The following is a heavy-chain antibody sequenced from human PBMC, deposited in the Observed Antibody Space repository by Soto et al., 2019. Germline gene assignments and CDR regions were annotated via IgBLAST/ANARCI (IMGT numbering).Heavy chain of an antibody. CDR3: AKPVLRYFDWVDAFDI. J-gene: IGHJ3*02. V-gene: IGHV1-3*01. CDR2: INAGNGNT. Sequence: ASVKVSCKASGYTFTSYAMHLVRQAPGQRLEWMGWINAGNGNTKYSQKFQGRVTITRDTSASTAYMELSSLRSEDTAVYYCAKPVLRYFDWVDAFDIWGQGTMVTVSS. D-gene: IGHD3-9*01. CDR1: GYTFTSYA.